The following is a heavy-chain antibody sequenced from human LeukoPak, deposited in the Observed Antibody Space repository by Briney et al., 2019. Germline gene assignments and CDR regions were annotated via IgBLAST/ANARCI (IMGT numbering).Heavy chain of an antibody. CDR3: ATRSLLGITISHTFDY. V-gene: IGHV1-24*01. CDR1: GYTFTGYY. CDR2: FDPEDGET. J-gene: IGHJ4*02. D-gene: IGHD3-9*01. Sequence: ASVKVSCKASGYTFTGYYMYWVRQAPGQGLEWMGSFDPEDGETIYAQKFQGRVTMTEDTSTDTAYMELSSLRSEDTAVYYCATRSLLGITISHTFDYWGQGTLVTVSS.